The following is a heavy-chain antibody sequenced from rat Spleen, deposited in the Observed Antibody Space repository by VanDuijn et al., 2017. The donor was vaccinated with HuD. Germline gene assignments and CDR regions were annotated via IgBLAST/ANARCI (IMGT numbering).Heavy chain of an antibody. D-gene: IGHD1-11*01. Sequence: EVQLVESGGGLVQPGRSLKLSCAASGFIFSDYGMAWVRQAPTKGLEWVATISYDGSSTYYRDSVKGRFTISRDNAKSTLYLQMDSLRSEDTATYYCARPNYGYPFAYWGQGTLVTVSS. V-gene: IGHV5-29*01. J-gene: IGHJ3*01. CDR3: ARPNYGYPFAY. CDR1: GFIFSDYG. CDR2: ISYDGSST.